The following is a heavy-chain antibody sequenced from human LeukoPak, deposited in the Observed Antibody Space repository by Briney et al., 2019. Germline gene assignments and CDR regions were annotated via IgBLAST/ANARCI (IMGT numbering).Heavy chain of an antibody. J-gene: IGHJ4*02. CDR1: GFSFSSYG. D-gene: IGHD5-18*01. Sequence: AGGSLRLSCAASGFSFSSYGMHWVRQAPGKGLEWVAVISNDGSIIKYGDSVKGRFTISRDNSKNTLYLQMNSLRAEDTAVYYCAKQGYSYGYPFDYWGQGTLVTVSS. CDR2: ISNDGSII. V-gene: IGHV3-30*18. CDR3: AKQGYSYGYPFDY.